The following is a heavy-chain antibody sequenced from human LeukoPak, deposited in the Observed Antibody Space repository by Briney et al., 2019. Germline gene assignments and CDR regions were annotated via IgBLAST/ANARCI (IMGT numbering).Heavy chain of an antibody. V-gene: IGHV1-24*01. D-gene: IGHD5-12*01. CDR2: FDPEDGET. CDR1: GYTLTELS. Sequence: ASVKVSCKVSGYTLTELSMHWVRQAPGKGLEWMGGFDPEDGETIYAQKFQGRVTMTEDTSTDTAYMELSSLRSEDTAVYYCATEGEWLRIQPHYYYYYYGMGVWGQGTTVTVSS. J-gene: IGHJ6*02. CDR3: ATEGEWLRIQPHYYYYYYGMGV.